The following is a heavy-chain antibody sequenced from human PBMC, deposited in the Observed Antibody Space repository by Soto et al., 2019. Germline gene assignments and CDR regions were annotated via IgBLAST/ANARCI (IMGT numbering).Heavy chain of an antibody. CDR1: GFTVGSNY. J-gene: IGHJ6*03. D-gene: IGHD6-6*01. Sequence: GGSLILSCAASGFTVGSNYMSWVRQAPGKGLEWVSVIYSGGSTYYADSVKGRFTISRDNSKNTLYLQMNSLRAEDTAVYYCAREPIAARPKYYYYYMDVWGKGTTVTVSS. CDR2: IYSGGST. V-gene: IGHV3-66*01. CDR3: AREPIAARPKYYYYYMDV.